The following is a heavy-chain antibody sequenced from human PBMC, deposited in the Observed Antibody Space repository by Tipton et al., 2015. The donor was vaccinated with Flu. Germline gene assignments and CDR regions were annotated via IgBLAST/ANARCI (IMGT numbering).Heavy chain of an antibody. D-gene: IGHD1-26*01. CDR2: IYTNGRT. V-gene: IGHV4-61*02. CDR1: GGSISSGSYF. Sequence: TLSLTCIVSGGSISSGSYFWCWIRQPAGKGLQWIGRIYTNGRTNYNPSLESRVSISADTSKNEFSLSLRAVTAADTAMYYCARYRGSNARGEGNDAFDIWGQGTMVSVSS. CDR3: ARYRGSNARGEGNDAFDI. J-gene: IGHJ3*02.